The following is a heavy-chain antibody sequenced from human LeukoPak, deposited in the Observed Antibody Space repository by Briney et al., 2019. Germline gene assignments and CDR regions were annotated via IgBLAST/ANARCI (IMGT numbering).Heavy chain of an antibody. CDR1: GYNFNTYW. J-gene: IGHJ5*02. V-gene: IGHV5-51*01. Sequence: GESLKISCKGSGYNFNTYWIDWVRQLPGKGLEWMGIILPGDSDIRYYASFEGRVTISVDKSTNTAYLQWDSLETSDSGMYYCARQSSGWYWFDPWGQGTLVTVSS. D-gene: IGHD6-19*01. CDR3: ARQSSGWYWFDP. CDR2: ILPGDSDI.